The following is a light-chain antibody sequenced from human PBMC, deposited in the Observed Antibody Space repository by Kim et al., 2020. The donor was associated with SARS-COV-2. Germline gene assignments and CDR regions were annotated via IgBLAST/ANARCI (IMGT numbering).Light chain of an antibody. CDR3: QQYNNWPPLT. CDR1: QSVSSN. Sequence: FPEERATLSCRASQSVSSNLAWYQQKPGQAPRLLIYGASTRATGIPARFSGSGSGTEFTLTISSLQSEDFAVYYCQQYNNWPPLTFGGGTKVDIK. V-gene: IGKV3-15*01. CDR2: GAS. J-gene: IGKJ4*01.